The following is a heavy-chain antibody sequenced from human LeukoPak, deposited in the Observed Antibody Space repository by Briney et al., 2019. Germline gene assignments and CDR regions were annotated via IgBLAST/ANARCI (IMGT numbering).Heavy chain of an antibody. Sequence: PGGSLRLSCEASEFTVSTYAMTWVRQAPGKGLEWVSAISSGGGDTYYADSVKGRFTISRDNSKNILYLQMDSLRAEDTAVYYCAKRISWYGTVDYWGQGTLVTVSS. CDR1: EFTVSTYA. CDR2: ISSGGGDT. J-gene: IGHJ4*02. D-gene: IGHD6-13*01. V-gene: IGHV3-23*01. CDR3: AKRISWYGTVDY.